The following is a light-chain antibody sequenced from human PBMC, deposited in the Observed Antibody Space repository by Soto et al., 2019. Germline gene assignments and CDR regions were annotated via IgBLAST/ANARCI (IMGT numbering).Light chain of an antibody. V-gene: IGLV2-11*01. Sequence: QSALTQPRSVSGSPGQSVTISCTGTSSDVGGYNYVSWYQQHPGKAPKLIIYEVTKRPSGVPDRFSGSKSGNTASLTVSGLQAEDEADYHCASYAGGKNFYVFGTGTKLTVL. CDR1: SSDVGGYNY. J-gene: IGLJ1*01. CDR2: EVT. CDR3: ASYAGGKNFYV.